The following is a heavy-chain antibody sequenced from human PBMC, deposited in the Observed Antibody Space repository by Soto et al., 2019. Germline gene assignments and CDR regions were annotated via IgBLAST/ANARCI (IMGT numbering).Heavy chain of an antibody. CDR2: IYYTGIT. CDR3: ARHNGPLYVGYYYDMDV. D-gene: IGHD3-16*01. V-gene: IGHV4-39*01. Sequence: TSETLSLTCTVSGGSISSYYWGWIRPPPGKGLEWIGTIYYTGITYYNPSLTSRVTMSVDTSKNQFSLKLTSVTAADTAVYYCARHNGPLYVGYYYDMDVWGQGTTVTVSS. J-gene: IGHJ6*02. CDR1: GGSISSYY.